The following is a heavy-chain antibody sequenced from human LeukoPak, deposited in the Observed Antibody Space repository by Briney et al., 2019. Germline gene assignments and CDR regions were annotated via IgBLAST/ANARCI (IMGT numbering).Heavy chain of an antibody. V-gene: IGHV3-53*01. D-gene: IGHD1-14*01. CDR1: ELSVSSNC. CDR2: IYSDGST. J-gene: IGHJ4*02. Sequence: GGSLRLSCAASELSVSSNCMTWVRQAPGTGLEWASFIYSDGSTYYADSVRGRFTISRDNSKHTLYLQMNSLRAEDTAVYYCARRAGIYSHPYDYWGQGTLVTVSS. CDR3: ARRAGIYSHPYDY.